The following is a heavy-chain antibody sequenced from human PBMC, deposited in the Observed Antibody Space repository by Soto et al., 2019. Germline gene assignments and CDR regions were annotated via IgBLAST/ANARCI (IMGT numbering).Heavy chain of an antibody. CDR1: GFTFSTYG. CDR3: AKDRFFRVVRGALAAFDI. D-gene: IGHD3-10*01. V-gene: IGHV3-30*18. CDR2: ISYDGSNK. J-gene: IGHJ3*02. Sequence: PGGSLRLSCAASGFTFSTYGMQWVRQAPGKGLEWVAVISYDGSNKYYADSMKGRFTISRDNSKNTLYLQINSLKPEDTAVYYCAKDRFFRVVRGALAAFDIWGKGTIVTVSS.